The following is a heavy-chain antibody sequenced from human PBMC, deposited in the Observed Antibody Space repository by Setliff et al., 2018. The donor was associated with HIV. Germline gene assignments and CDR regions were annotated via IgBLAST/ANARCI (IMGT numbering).Heavy chain of an antibody. CDR1: GYIFSGYY. CDR3: ALANIVSTARWNH. V-gene: IGHV1-2*02. Sequence: ASVKVSCKTSGYIFSGYYLHWLRRAPGQGLEWMGWINYNHGDTQYADEFQGRVTMTRDTSTSTVYVDLNRLTSDDTAVYYCALANIVSTARWNHWGRGTLMTVSS. CDR2: INYNHGDT. D-gene: IGHD3-16*02. J-gene: IGHJ5*02.